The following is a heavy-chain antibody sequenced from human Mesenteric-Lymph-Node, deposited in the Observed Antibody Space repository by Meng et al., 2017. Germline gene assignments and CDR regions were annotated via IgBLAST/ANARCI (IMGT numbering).Heavy chain of an antibody. CDR2: VNAASGNT. CDR3: AKSSLHAGTLYFDS. CDR1: GYSFTTYG. Sequence: QVQLVQSGAEVKNPGASVKVSCKTSGYSFTTYGIHWVRQAPGQSLEWMGWVNAASGNTRYSQKFQVRVTINRDTSASSAYMEVSSLRSEDTAVYYCAKSSLHAGTLYFDSWGQGTLVTVSS. D-gene: IGHD2-21*02. J-gene: IGHJ4*02. V-gene: IGHV1-3*01.